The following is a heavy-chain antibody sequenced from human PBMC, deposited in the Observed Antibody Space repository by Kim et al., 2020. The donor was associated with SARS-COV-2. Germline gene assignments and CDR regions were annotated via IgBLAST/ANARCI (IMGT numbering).Heavy chain of an antibody. Sequence: GGSLRLSCAASGFTFSSYSMNWVRQAPGKGLEWVSSISSSSSYIYYADSVKGRFTISRDNAKNSLYLQMNSLRAEDTAVYYCARDLVRPYVVTATISSGWFDPWGQGTLVTVSS. CDR1: GFTFSSYS. CDR2: ISSSSSYI. J-gene: IGHJ5*02. V-gene: IGHV3-21*01. D-gene: IGHD2-21*02. CDR3: ARDLVRPYVVTATISSGWFDP.